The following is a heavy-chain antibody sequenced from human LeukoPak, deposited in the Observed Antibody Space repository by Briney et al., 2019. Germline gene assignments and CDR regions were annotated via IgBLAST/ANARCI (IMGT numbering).Heavy chain of an antibody. D-gene: IGHD6-13*01. Sequence: PGGSLRLSCAASGFTFSSFGMSWVRQAPGKGLEWVSAISDTGGSTYYADSVKGRFTISRDNSKNTLYLQMDSLRVEDTAVCYCAKGGQQLVRYYFDYWGQGTLVAVSS. CDR2: ISDTGGST. V-gene: IGHV3-23*01. CDR3: AKGGQQLVRYYFDY. J-gene: IGHJ4*02. CDR1: GFTFSSFG.